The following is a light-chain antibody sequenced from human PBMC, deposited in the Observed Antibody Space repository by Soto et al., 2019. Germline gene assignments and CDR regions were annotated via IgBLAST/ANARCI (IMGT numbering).Light chain of an antibody. CDR1: QSVSIL. CDR2: GAS. CDR3: QQYGTTRIT. J-gene: IGKJ5*01. Sequence: ELVMTPATATLYASPGARATRSCRASQSVSILVAWYQQKPGQAPRLLMDGASNRAACIPDRFSGRGAETDFTLTSSSLETEDVAVYYCQQYGTTRITFGQGTRLEIK. V-gene: IGKV3D-15*01.